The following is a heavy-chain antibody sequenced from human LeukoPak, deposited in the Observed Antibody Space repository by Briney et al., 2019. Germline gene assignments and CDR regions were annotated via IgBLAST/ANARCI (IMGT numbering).Heavy chain of an antibody. D-gene: IGHD5-18*01. V-gene: IGHV4-34*01. CDR2: INHSGST. CDR3: ARSLDTVSAFDI. Sequence: TSETLSLTCAVYGGSFSGYYWSWIRQPPGKGLEWIGEINHSGSTNYNPSLKSRVTISVDTSKNQFSLKLSSVTAADTAVYYCARSLDTVSAFDIWGQGTMVTVSS. J-gene: IGHJ3*02. CDR1: GGSFSGYY.